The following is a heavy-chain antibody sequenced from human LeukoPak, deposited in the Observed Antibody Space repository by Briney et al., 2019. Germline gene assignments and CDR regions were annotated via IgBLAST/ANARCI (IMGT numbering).Heavy chain of an antibody. Sequence: SETLSLTCTVSGYSISSGYYWGWIRQPPGKGLEWIGSIYHSGSTYYNPSLKSRVTISVDTSKNQFSLKLSSVTAADTAVYYCARHDRTYYYDSSGGHDAFDIWGQGTMVTVSS. CDR1: GYSISSGYY. CDR2: IYHSGST. CDR3: ARHDRTYYYDSSGGHDAFDI. J-gene: IGHJ3*02. D-gene: IGHD3-22*01. V-gene: IGHV4-38-2*02.